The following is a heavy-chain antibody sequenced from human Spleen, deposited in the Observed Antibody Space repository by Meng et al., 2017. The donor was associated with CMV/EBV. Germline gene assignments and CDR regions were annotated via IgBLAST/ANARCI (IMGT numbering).Heavy chain of an antibody. CDR1: GGSISSYY. CDR2: IYYSGST. D-gene: IGHD1-7*01. V-gene: IGHV4-59*01. CDR3: ARGYNWNYWAFDY. Sequence: QVQLQESGPGPVKPSQTLSLTCTVSGGSISSYYWSWIRQPPGKGLEWIGYIYYSGSTNYNPSLKSRVTISVDTSKNQFSLKLSSVTAADTAVYYCARGYNWNYWAFDYWGQGTLVTVSS. J-gene: IGHJ4*02.